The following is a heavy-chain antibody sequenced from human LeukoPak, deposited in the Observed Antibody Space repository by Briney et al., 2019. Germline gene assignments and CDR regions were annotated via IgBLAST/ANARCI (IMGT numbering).Heavy chain of an antibody. D-gene: IGHD2-2*01. J-gene: IGHJ4*02. CDR2: IYSGGST. CDR1: GFTVSSNY. Sequence: GGSLRLSCAASGFTVSSNYMSWVRQAPGKGLERVSVIYSGGSTYYADSVKGRFTISRDQSKNTLFLQVNSLRAEDTAVYYCARDSCGSPSCFDYWGQGTLVTVSS. V-gene: IGHV3-53*01. CDR3: ARDSCGSPSCFDY.